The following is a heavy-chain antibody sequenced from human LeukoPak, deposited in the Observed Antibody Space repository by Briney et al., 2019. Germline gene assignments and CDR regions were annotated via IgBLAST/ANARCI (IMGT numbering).Heavy chain of an antibody. CDR3: ARDFSCSGGTCYDGFDP. CDR1: GYTFTSYG. Sequence: ASLKVSCKAFGYTFTSYGISWVRQAPGQGLEWVGWISTYKGNTNYAQKVQGRVTMTTDTSTRIAYMELGSLRSDDTAVYYCARDFSCSGGTCYDGFDPWGQGTLVIVSS. V-gene: IGHV1-18*01. CDR2: ISTYKGNT. J-gene: IGHJ5*02. D-gene: IGHD2-15*01.